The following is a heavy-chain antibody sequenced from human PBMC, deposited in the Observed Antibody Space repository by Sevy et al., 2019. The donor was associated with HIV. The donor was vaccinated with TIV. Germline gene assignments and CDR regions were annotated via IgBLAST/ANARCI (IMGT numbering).Heavy chain of an antibody. V-gene: IGHV3-64D*09. CDR2: ISSSGSGT. Sequence: GGSLRLSCSASGFTFSGCALHWVRQAPGKGLEYVSVISSSGSGTYYAESAKGRFTISRDNSKNTLYLQMRSLRTEDTAVYYCVKDSIFYDSSSGYRPFYYYGMDVWGQGTSVTVSS. J-gene: IGHJ6*02. CDR3: VKDSIFYDSSSGYRPFYYYGMDV. CDR1: GFTFSGCA. D-gene: IGHD3-3*01.